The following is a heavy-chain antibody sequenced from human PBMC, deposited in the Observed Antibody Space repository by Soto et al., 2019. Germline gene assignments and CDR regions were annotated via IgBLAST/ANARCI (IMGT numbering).Heavy chain of an antibody. Sequence: GGALRLSCAASGFTFSSYGMHWVRQAPGKGLEWVAVISYDENNKYYADSVKGRFTVSRDNSKNTLYLQMNSLRAGDTAVYYCAKEYYDFWSGYYHLFDYWGQGSLVTVSS. CDR2: ISYDENNK. J-gene: IGHJ4*02. D-gene: IGHD3-3*01. V-gene: IGHV3-30*18. CDR3: AKEYYDFWSGYYHLFDY. CDR1: GFTFSSYG.